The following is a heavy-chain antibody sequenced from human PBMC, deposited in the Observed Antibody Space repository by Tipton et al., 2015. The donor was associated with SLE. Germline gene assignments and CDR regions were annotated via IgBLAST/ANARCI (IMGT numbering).Heavy chain of an antibody. CDR3: ARVRRTYYSDYAFDD. CDR1: GGSISSTDYY. D-gene: IGHD4-11*01. CDR2: IYNSGTS. J-gene: IGHJ4*02. Sequence: GLVKPSETLSLTCTVSGGSISSTDYYWDWIRQAPGKGLEWIGNIYNSGTSHHSPNQRGRVTISLDSSKNQFSLRLSSVTAADTAVYFCARVRRTYYSDYAFDDWGQGTLVTVSS. V-gene: IGHV4-39*07.